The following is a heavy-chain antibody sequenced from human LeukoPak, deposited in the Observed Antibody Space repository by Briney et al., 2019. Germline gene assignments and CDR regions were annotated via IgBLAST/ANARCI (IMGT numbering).Heavy chain of an antibody. J-gene: IGHJ6*03. CDR2: INHSGST. D-gene: IGHD2-2*01. CDR3: ARGGDVVVPAALMYV. CDR1: GGSFSGYY. V-gene: IGHV4-34*01. Sequence: SETLSLTCAVYGGSFSGYYWSWIRQPPGKGLEWIGEINHSGSTNYNPSLKSRVTISVDTSKNRFSLKLSSVTAADTAVYYCARGGDVVVPAALMYVWGKGTTVTVSS.